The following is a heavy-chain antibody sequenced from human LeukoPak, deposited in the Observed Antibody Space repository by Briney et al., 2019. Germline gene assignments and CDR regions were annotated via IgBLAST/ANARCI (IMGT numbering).Heavy chain of an antibody. CDR3: ARGGNSNPRHFDY. V-gene: IGHV4-39*07. J-gene: IGHJ4*02. CDR1: GGSISSSSYY. D-gene: IGHD3-16*01. CDR2: INHSGST. Sequence: PSETLSLTCTVSGGSISSSSYYWSWIRQPPGKGLEWIGEINHSGSTNYNPSLKSRVTISVDTSKNQFSLKLSSVTAADTAVYYCARGGNSNPRHFDYRGQGTLVTVSS.